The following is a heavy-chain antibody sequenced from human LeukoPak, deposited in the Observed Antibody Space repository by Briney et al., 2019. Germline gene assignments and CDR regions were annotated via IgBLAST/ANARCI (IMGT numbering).Heavy chain of an antibody. CDR2: INPNSGGT. Sequence: ASVKVSCKASEYTFSGHFIHWMRQAPGQGLEWVGWINPNSGGTNYAQTFQGRVTLTRDTSAGTAYMDLSSLRSDDTAVYYCAQSIAVPRIPTFDVWGQGTVVAVSS. V-gene: IGHV1-2*02. CDR1: EYTFSGHF. CDR3: AQSIAVPRIPTFDV. D-gene: IGHD6-19*01. J-gene: IGHJ3*01.